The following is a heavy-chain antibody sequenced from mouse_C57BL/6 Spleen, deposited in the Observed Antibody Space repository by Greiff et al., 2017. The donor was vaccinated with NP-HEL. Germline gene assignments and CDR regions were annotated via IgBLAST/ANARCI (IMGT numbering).Heavy chain of an antibody. D-gene: IGHD2-4*01. CDR1: GFTFSDYG. Sequence: EVHLVESGGGLVQPGGSLKLSCAASGFTFSDYGMAWVRQAPRKGPEWVAFISTLAYSIYYADTVTGRFTISRENAKNTPYLEMSSLRSEDTAMYYCARWGASDYDKGYYFDYWGQGTTLTVSS. V-gene: IGHV5-15*01. CDR2: ISTLAYSI. J-gene: IGHJ2*01. CDR3: ARWGASDYDKGYYFDY.